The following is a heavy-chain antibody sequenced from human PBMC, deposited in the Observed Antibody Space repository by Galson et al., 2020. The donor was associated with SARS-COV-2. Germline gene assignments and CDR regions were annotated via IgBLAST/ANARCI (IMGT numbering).Heavy chain of an antibody. J-gene: IGHJ6*02. Sequence: GGSLRLSCAASGFTFSSYAMSWVRQAPGKGLEWVSAISGSGGSTYYADSVKGRFTISRDNSKNTLYLQMNSLRAEDTAVYYCAKASDPNWAPAPAYYYYYGMDVWGQGTTVTVSS. CDR1: GFTFSSYA. CDR2: ISGSGGST. V-gene: IGHV3-23*01. CDR3: AKASDPNWAPAPAYYYYYGMDV. D-gene: IGHD1-1*01.